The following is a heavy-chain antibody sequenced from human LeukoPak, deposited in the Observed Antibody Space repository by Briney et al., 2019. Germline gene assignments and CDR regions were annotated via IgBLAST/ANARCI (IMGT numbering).Heavy chain of an antibody. CDR2: INPSGGST. D-gene: IGHD3-10*01. CDR3: ARAQAQAYGSGSYYIPVISGSDY. Sequence: ASVKVSCKASGYTFTSYDIIWLRQATGQGLEWMGIINPSGGSTSYAQKFQGRVTMTRDTSTSTVYMELSSLRSEDTAVYYCARAQAQAYGSGSYYIPVISGSDYWGQGTLVTVSS. CDR1: GYTFTSYD. J-gene: IGHJ4*02. V-gene: IGHV1-46*01.